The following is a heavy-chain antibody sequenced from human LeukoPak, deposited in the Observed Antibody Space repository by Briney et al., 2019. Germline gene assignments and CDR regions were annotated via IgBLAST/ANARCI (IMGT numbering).Heavy chain of an antibody. Sequence: INHSGSTNYNPSLKSRVTISVDTSKNQFSLKLSSVTAADTAVYYCASGLRTYYYYGMDVWGQGTTVTVSS. CDR2: INHSGST. J-gene: IGHJ6*02. V-gene: IGHV4-34*01. CDR3: ASGLRTYYYYGMDV.